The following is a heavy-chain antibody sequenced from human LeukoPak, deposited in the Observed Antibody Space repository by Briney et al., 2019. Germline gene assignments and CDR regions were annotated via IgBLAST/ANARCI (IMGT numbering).Heavy chain of an antibody. J-gene: IGHJ4*02. D-gene: IGHD3-22*01. CDR2: ISASGNGP. CDR3: AKEFPYYYDTSGYYHDY. CDR1: GFTFSTYA. Sequence: GGSLRLSCAASGFTFSTYAMSWVRQAPGKGLDWVSGISASGNGPYYADSVKGRFTISRDNSKNTLFMQMNSLRAEDTAVYYCAKEFPYYYDTSGYYHDYWGQGTLVTVSS. V-gene: IGHV3-23*01.